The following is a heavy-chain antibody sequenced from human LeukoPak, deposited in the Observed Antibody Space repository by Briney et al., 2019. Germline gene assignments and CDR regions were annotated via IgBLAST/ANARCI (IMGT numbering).Heavy chain of an antibody. CDR2: INSDGRNI. Sequence: GGSLRLSCAASGFSFSDYWMHWVRQAPGKGLVWVSRINSDGRNIAYADSVKGRFTISRDNAKNTLYLEMNRLTIEDTAVYYCARAISWNGAQGHMDVWGKGTTVTVS. CDR1: GFSFSDYW. D-gene: IGHD1-1*01. CDR3: ARAISWNGAQGHMDV. V-gene: IGHV3-74*03. J-gene: IGHJ6*03.